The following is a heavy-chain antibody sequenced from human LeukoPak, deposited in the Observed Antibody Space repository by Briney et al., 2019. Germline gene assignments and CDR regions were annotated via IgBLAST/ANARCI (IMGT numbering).Heavy chain of an antibody. CDR3: ARDPWGTMVRGVRAQDY. Sequence: GASVKVSCKASGYTFTSYYMHWVRQAPGQGLEWMGIINPSGGSTSYAQKFQGRVTMTRDTSTSTVYMELSSLRSEDTAVYYCARDPWGTMVRGVRAQDYWGQGTLVTVSS. CDR2: INPSGGST. J-gene: IGHJ4*02. D-gene: IGHD3-10*01. V-gene: IGHV1-46*01. CDR1: GYTFTSYY.